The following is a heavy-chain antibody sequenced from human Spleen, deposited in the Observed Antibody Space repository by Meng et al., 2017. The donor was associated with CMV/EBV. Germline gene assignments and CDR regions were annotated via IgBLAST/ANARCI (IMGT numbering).Heavy chain of an antibody. CDR2: INHSGST. D-gene: IGHD7-27*01. CDR1: GGSYSGFY. J-gene: IGHJ4*02. V-gene: IGHV4-34*01. CDR3: ARGTLETGDQDY. Sequence: CAVYGGSYSGFYWNWIRQPPGKGLEWIGEINHSGSTNYSPSLKSRVTISVDISKNQFSLSLSSVTAADTAVYYCARGTLETGDQDYWGQGTLVTVSS.